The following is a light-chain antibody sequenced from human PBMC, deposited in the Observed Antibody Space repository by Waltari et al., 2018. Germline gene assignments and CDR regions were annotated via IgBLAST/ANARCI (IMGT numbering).Light chain of an antibody. CDR2: NSS. J-gene: IGKJ3*01. Sequence: EIVLTQSPANLSFSPGDRATLSCRASQSIQTVLAWYQQKPGQAPRLLIYNSSPSASSVPVRFSGSGSGTDFTLTISHLEPEDFAFYFCQHRDNWLFTFGPGTKVEIK. CDR3: QHRDNWLFT. V-gene: IGKV3-11*01. CDR1: QSIQTV.